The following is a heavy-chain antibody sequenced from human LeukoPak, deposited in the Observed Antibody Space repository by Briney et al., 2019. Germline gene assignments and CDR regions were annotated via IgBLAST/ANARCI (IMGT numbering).Heavy chain of an antibody. V-gene: IGHV4-34*01. CDR1: GGTFSGYY. J-gene: IGHJ3*02. CDR3: ARGPQTSTIFGVVIPYDAFDI. D-gene: IGHD3-3*01. CDR2: INHSGST. Sequence: SETLSLTCAVYGGTFSGYYWSWIRQPPGKGLEWIWEINHSGSTNYNPSLKSRVTISVDTSKNQFSLKLSSVTAADMAVYYCARGPQTSTIFGVVIPYDAFDIWGQGTMVTVSS.